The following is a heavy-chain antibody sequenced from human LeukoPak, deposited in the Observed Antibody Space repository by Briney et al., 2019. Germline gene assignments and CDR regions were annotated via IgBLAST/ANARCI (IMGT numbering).Heavy chain of an antibody. Sequence: GSLRLSCAASGFTFSNYVMSWVRQAPGKGLEWVSAISGSGGSTYYADSVKGRFTISRDKSKNMLYLQMNSLRAEDTAVYYCANKRVFDYWGQGTLVTVSS. CDR3: ANKRVFDY. CDR1: GFTFSNYV. V-gene: IGHV3-23*01. J-gene: IGHJ4*02. CDR2: ISGSGGST.